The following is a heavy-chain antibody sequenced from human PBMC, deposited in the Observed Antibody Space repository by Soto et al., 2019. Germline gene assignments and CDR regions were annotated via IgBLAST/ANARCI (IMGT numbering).Heavy chain of an antibody. V-gene: IGHV4-30-2*01. CDR1: GGSISSGGYS. Sequence: QLQLQESDSGLVKPSQTLSLTCAVSGGSISSGGYSWSWIRQPPGKGLEWIGYIFHSGSPYYNPSLKSRVTISVDRSKNQFSLKLSSVTAADTAVYYCARAHYGDYGYGMDVWGQGTTVTVSS. CDR2: IFHSGSP. CDR3: ARAHYGDYGYGMDV. D-gene: IGHD4-17*01. J-gene: IGHJ6*02.